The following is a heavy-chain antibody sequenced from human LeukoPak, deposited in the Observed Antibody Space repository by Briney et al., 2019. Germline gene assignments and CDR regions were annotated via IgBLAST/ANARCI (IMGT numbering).Heavy chain of an antibody. Sequence: SDTLSLTCAVYGVSFSGYYWSWIRQPPGKGLELIGEINHSGSTNYNPSLKSRVTISVDTSKNQFSLKLSSVTAADTAVYYCARGGRKQQLVLYPRWFDPWGQGTLVTVSS. V-gene: IGHV4-34*01. CDR2: INHSGST. J-gene: IGHJ5*02. D-gene: IGHD6-13*01. CDR3: ARGGRKQQLVLYPRWFDP. CDR1: GVSFSGYY.